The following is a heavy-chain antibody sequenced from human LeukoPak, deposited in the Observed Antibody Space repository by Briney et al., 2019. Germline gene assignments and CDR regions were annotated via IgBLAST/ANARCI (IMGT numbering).Heavy chain of an antibody. CDR1: GGSISSYY. Sequence: SETLSLTCTVSGGSISSYYGSWIRQPLGKGLEYLGYIYYSGSTNYKPSLKSRITISVDTSRNQFSLKLNSVTAADTAVYYCAKSNGYGLIDIWGQGTMVTVSS. J-gene: IGHJ3*02. D-gene: IGHD3-22*01. CDR2: IYYSGST. V-gene: IGHV4-59*12. CDR3: AKSNGYGLIDI.